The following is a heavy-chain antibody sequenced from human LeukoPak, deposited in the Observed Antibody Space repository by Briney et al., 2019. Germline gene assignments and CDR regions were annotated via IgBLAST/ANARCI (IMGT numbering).Heavy chain of an antibody. CDR2: IYTSGST. J-gene: IGHJ5*02. CDR1: GGSISSYY. V-gene: IGHV4-4*07. CDR3: ARERIGIAAAGTVGWFDP. Sequence: PSETLSLTCTVSGGSISSYYWSWIRQPAGKGLEWIGRIYTSGSTNYNPSLKSRVTMSVDTSKNQFSLKLSSVTAADTAVYYCARERIGIAAAGTVGWFDPWGQGTLVTVSS. D-gene: IGHD6-13*01.